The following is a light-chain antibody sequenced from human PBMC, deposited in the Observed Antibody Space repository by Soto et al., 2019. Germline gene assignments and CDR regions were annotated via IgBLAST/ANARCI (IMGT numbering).Light chain of an antibody. CDR3: CSYAGRSTLV. CDR1: SSDVGSYNL. J-gene: IGLJ3*02. Sequence: QAVVTQPASVSGSPGQSITISCTGSSSDVGSYNLVSWHQQYPGKAPKLMIYEGSKRPSGVSNRFSGSKSGNTASLTISGLQAEDEADYYCCSYAGRSTLVFGGGTQLTVL. V-gene: IGLV2-23*01. CDR2: EGS.